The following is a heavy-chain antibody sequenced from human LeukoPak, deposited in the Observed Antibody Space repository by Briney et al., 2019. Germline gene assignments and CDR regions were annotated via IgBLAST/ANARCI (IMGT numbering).Heavy chain of an antibody. V-gene: IGHV3-48*02. D-gene: IGHD6-13*01. Sequence: PGGSLRLSCAASGFIFSTYSINWVRQAPGKGLEWVSHISSSSSSIYYADSVKGRFTISSDNAKNSLYLQMSSLRDEDTAVYYCXXSGYGSSWYFFDYWGQGTLVTVSS. CDR2: ISSSSSSI. J-gene: IGHJ4*02. CDR1: GFIFSTYS. CDR3: XXSGYGSSWYFFDY.